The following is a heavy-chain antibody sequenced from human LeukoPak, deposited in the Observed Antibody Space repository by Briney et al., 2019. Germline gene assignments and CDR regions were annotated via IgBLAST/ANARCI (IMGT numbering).Heavy chain of an antibody. Sequence: PSETLSLTCTVSGGSISSSSYYWGWIRQPPGKGLEWIGSIYYSGSTYYNPSLKSRVTISVDTSKNQFSLKLSSVTAADTAVYYCASIPPPHYDISMDYWGQGTLVTVS. D-gene: IGHD3-16*01. CDR3: ASIPPPHYDISMDY. J-gene: IGHJ4*02. CDR1: GGSISSSSYY. V-gene: IGHV4-39*01. CDR2: IYYSGST.